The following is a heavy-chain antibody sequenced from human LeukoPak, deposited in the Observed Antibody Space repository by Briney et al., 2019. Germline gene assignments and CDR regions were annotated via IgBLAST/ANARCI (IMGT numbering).Heavy chain of an antibody. CDR2: ISHDVKTT. J-gene: IGHJ4*02. Sequence: PGGSLRLSCVASGFIFSDSVIHWVRQAPGKGLEWVAVISHDVKTTYYADSVQGRFTISRDNSKSTLCLQMNSLRAEDTAVYYCAKQLGYCSDGSCYFPYWGQGTLVTVSS. V-gene: IGHV3-30-3*02. CDR3: AKQLGYCSDGSCYFPY. CDR1: GFIFSDSV. D-gene: IGHD2-15*01.